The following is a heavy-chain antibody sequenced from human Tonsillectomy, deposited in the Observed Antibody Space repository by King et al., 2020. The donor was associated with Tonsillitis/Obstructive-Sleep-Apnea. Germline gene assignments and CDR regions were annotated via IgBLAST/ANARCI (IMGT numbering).Heavy chain of an antibody. D-gene: IGHD3-22*01. CDR2: SRPYNGDT. CDR1: GYTFTNYD. Sequence: VQLVESGAEVKKPGASVKVSCKASGYTFTNYDITWVRQAPGQGLEGMGWSRPYNGDTNYAQKLQGRVTMTSDTSTSTAYMELRSLRSDDTAVYYCAGDYYVRSGYYHGYFQHWGQGTLVTVSS. J-gene: IGHJ1*01. V-gene: IGHV1-18*01. CDR3: AGDYYVRSGYYHGYFQH.